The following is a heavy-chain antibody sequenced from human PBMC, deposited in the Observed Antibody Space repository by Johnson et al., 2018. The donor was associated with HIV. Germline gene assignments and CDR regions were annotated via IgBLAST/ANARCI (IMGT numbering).Heavy chain of an antibody. V-gene: IGHV3-30-3*01. CDR1: GFTFSSYA. CDR2: ISYDGSNK. D-gene: IGHD6-13*01. CDR3: ARDDLGNPFSSYDAFDI. J-gene: IGHJ3*02. Sequence: QMQLVESGGGVVQPGRSLRLSCAASGFTFSSYAMHWVRQAPGKGLEWVAVISYDGSNKYYADSVKGRFTISRDNSKNTLYLRMNSLRAEDTAVYYCARDDLGNPFSSYDAFDIWGQGTMVTVSS.